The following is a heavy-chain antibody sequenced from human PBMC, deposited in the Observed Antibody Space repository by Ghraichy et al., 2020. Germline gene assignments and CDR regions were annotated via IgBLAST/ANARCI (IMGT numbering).Heavy chain of an antibody. Sequence: ETLSLTCAASGFTFSSYAMSWVRQAPGKGLEWVSAISGSGGSTYYADSVKGRFTISRDNSKNTLYLQMNSLRAEDTAVYYCAKGLSTYYYYMDVWGKGTTVTVSS. CDR3: AKGLSTYYYYMDV. J-gene: IGHJ6*03. V-gene: IGHV3-23*01. CDR1: GFTFSSYA. D-gene: IGHD3-16*01. CDR2: ISGSGGST.